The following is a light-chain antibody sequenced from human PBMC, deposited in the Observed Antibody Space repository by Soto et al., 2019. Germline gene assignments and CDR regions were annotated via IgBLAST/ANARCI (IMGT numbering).Light chain of an antibody. CDR1: SSDIGGYNF. J-gene: IGLJ2*01. Sequence: QSALTQPPSASGSPGQSVTISCTGTSSDIGGYNFVSWYQQHPGKAPKLMIYDVTKRPSGVPDRFSGSKSGNTASLTVSGLQAEDEADYYCASYAGVNNLLFGGGTKVPVL. CDR3: ASYAGVNNLL. V-gene: IGLV2-8*01. CDR2: DVT.